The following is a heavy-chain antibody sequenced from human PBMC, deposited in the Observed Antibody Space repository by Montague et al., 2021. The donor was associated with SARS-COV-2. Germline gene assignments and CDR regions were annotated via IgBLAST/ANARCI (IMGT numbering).Heavy chain of an antibody. CDR2: IGTAGDT. CDR1: GFTFSSYD. D-gene: IGHD6-13*01. J-gene: IGHJ6*02. CDR3: SRATHDSSSWTYYYYYVMDV. V-gene: IGHV3-13*04. Sequence: SLRLSCAASGFTFSSYDMHWVRQATGKGLEWVSAIGTAGDTYYPGSVKGRFTISRENVKNSLYLQMNSLRAGDTAVYYCSRATHDSSSWTYYYYYVMDVWGQGTTVTVSS.